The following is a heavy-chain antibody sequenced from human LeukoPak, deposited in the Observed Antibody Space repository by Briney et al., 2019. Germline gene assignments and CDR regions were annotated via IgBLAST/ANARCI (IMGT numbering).Heavy chain of an antibody. D-gene: IGHD2-8*01. Sequence: SETLSLTRTLSGGSLRSSSYYGRWARQPPGEGLGWSGSINYSGRTYYNPSLKSRVPISVDTSTNQVSLKLTSVTATDTAVYYCARLRLGAAANGVDYFYYMDVWGKGTTVTVSS. J-gene: IGHJ6*03. V-gene: IGHV4-39*01. CDR3: ARLRLGAAANGVDYFYYMDV. CDR1: GGSLRSSSYY. CDR2: INYSGRT.